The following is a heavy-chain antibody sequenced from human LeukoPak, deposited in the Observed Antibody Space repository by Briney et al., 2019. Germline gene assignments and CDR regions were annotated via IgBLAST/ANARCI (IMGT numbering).Heavy chain of an antibody. CDR1: GFTFSRYG. Sequence: GGSLRLSCAVSGFTFSRYGMHWVRQAPGKGLEWVGVILNDGSSKYYADSAKGRFTISRDNSKNTLYLQMNSLRAEDTAVYYCARDKSRGWPFDYWGQGTLVAVSS. CDR3: ARDKSRGWPFDY. D-gene: IGHD6-19*01. V-gene: IGHV3-33*05. J-gene: IGHJ4*02. CDR2: ILNDGSSK.